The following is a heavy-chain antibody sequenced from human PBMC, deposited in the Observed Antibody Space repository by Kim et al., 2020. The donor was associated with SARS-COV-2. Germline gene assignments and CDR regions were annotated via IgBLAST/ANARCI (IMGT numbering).Heavy chain of an antibody. CDR2: IVVGSGNT. J-gene: IGHJ1*01. Sequence: SVKVSCKASGFTFTSSAVQWVRQARGQRLEWIGWIVVGSGNTNYAQKFQERVTITRDMSTSTAYMDLSSLRSEDTAVYYCSAGVTMPARAPEYFQHWGQGTLVTVSS. D-gene: IGHD4-17*01. CDR3: SAGVTMPARAPEYFQH. V-gene: IGHV1-58*01. CDR1: GFTFTSSA.